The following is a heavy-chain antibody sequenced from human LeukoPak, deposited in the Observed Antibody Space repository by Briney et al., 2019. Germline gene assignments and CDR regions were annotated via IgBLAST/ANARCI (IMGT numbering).Heavy chain of an antibody. CDR2: MNPNSGNT. CDR1: GYTFTSYD. D-gene: IGHD3-22*01. J-gene: IGHJ3*02. Sequence: VASVKVSCKASGYTFTSYDINWVRQATGQGLEWMGWMNPNSGNTGYAQKFQGRVTMTRNTSISTAYMELSSLRSEDTAVYYCASLHYYDSSGQNAFDIWGQGTMVTVSS. CDR3: ASLHYYDSSGQNAFDI. V-gene: IGHV1-8*01.